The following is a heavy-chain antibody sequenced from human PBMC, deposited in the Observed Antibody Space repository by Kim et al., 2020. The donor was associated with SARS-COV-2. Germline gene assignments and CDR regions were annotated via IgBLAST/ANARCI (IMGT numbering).Heavy chain of an antibody. CDR2: IYPGDSDT. V-gene: IGHV5-51*01. CDR1: GYRFTTYW. D-gene: IGHD2-15*01. J-gene: IGHJ4*02. Sequence: GESLKISCKGSGYRFTTYWIGWVRQMPGKGLEWMGVIYPGDSDTRYSPSFQGQVTISADKSISTAYLQWSSLKASDTAMYYCARQPEYCSGGRCSDYWGQGTLVTVPS. CDR3: ARQPEYCSGGRCSDY.